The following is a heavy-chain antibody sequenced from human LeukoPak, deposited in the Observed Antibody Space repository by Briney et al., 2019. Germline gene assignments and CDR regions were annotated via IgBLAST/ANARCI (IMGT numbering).Heavy chain of an antibody. CDR2: IYYSGST. J-gene: IGHJ4*02. CDR3: ARSLGYCSSTSCYQTDY. V-gene: IGHV4-30-4*01. CDR1: GGSISSGDYY. Sequence: SETLSLTCTVSGGSISSGDYYWSWIRRPPGKGLEWIGYIYYSGSTYYNPSLKSRVTISVDTSKNQFSLKLSSVTAADTAVYYCARSLGYCSSTSCYQTDYWGQGTLVTVSS. D-gene: IGHD2-2*01.